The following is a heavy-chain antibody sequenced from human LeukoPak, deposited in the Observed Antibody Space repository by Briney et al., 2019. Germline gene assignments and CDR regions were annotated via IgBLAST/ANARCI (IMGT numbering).Heavy chain of an antibody. J-gene: IGHJ5*02. CDR3: ARVPLCGSGWPNDWFDP. CDR2: IYHSGNT. CDR1: GYSISSGYY. Sequence: SETLSLTCVVSGYSISSGYYWGWIRQPPGKGLEWIGSIYHSGNTYYNPSLKSRVTISVDTSKNQFSLKLSSVTAADTADYYCARVPLCGSGWPNDWFDPWGQGTLVTVSS. D-gene: IGHD6-19*01. V-gene: IGHV4-38-2*01.